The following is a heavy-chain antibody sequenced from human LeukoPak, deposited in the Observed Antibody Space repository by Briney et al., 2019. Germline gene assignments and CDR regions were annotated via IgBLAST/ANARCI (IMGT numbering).Heavy chain of an antibody. J-gene: IGHJ3*02. CDR2: ISYSGNT. D-gene: IGHD2-21*02. Sequence: SETLSLTCTVSGXSISSAGYSWTWIRQPPGKGLQWIGYISYSGNTYYSPSLKSRVSISLDASKNQFSLKLTSVTAADTATYFCARDVLVTSSPDAFDIWGQGTMVTVSS. CDR3: ARDVLVTSSPDAFDI. V-gene: IGHV4-31*03. CDR1: GXSISSAGYS.